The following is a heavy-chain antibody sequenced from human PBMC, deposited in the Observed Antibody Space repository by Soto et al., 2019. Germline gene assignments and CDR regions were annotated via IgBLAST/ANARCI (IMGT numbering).Heavy chain of an antibody. CDR1: GGTFNKYA. CDR3: ARSIGSGGVVGGLDY. V-gene: IGHV1-69*01. D-gene: IGHD3-16*02. CDR2: IIPIFDTP. J-gene: IGHJ4*02. Sequence: QVQLVQSGAEVKKPGSAVKISCKASGGTFNKYAMNWVRQAPGQGLEWMGGIIPIFDTPNYAQKFQGRLTITVDESTTTAYLDLSILRSEDTAVYYCARSIGSGGVVGGLDYWGQGTQVTVSS.